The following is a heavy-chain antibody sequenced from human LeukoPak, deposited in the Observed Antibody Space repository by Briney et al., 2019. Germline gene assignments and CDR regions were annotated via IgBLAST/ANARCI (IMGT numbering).Heavy chain of an antibody. J-gene: IGHJ6*04. V-gene: IGHV3-66*01. Sequence: PGGSLRLSCAVSGFTVSSNYMSWVRQAPGKGLEWASHLYSGGDTYYADSGKGRFMISTDNSKNTLYLQMNSLRVEDTAVYYCAELGITMIGGVWGKGTTVTISS. CDR1: GFTVSSNY. D-gene: IGHD3-10*02. CDR2: LYSGGDT. CDR3: AELGITMIGGV.